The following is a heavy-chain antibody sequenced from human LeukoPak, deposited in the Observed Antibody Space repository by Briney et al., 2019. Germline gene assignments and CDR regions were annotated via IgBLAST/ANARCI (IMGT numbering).Heavy chain of an antibody. CDR3: ATAIVSGDAFDI. Sequence: ASVKVSCKVSGYTLTELSMHWVRQAPGKGLEWMGGFDPEDGETIYAQKFQGRVTMTEDTSTDTAYMELSSLRSEDTAVYYCATAIVSGDAFDIWGKGTMVTVSS. CDR2: FDPEDGET. V-gene: IGHV1-24*01. CDR1: GYTLTELS. J-gene: IGHJ3*02. D-gene: IGHD2/OR15-2a*01.